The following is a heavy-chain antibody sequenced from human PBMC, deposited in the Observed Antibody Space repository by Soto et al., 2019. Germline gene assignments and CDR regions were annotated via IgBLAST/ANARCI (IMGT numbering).Heavy chain of an antibody. CDR1: GGSFIGYY. V-gene: IGHV4-34*01. D-gene: IGHD3-3*01. J-gene: IGHJ6*02. CDR2: INHSGST. Sequence: SSETLSLTCAVYGGSFIGYYWSFSRHPPFKWLEWIGEINHSGSTNYNPSLKSRVTISVDTSKNQFSLKLSSVTAADTAVYYCAGDFWSGYFGPPTYGMDVWGQGTTVTVSS. CDR3: AGDFWSGYFGPPTYGMDV.